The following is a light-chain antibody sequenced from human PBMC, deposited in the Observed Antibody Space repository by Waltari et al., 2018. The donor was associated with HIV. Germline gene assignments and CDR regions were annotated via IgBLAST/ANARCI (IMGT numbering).Light chain of an antibody. J-gene: IGLJ3*02. Sequence: QSALAQPASVSGSPGQSITISCTGTTSDVGTYNYVSRYHQHPGKGPKLVIFDVSHRPSGISDRFSGSRSGNTASLTISGLRAEDEADYFCSSYSTNTNNSPWVFGGGTKVTVL. CDR2: DVS. CDR3: SSYSTNTNNSPWV. CDR1: TSDVGTYNY. V-gene: IGLV2-14*03.